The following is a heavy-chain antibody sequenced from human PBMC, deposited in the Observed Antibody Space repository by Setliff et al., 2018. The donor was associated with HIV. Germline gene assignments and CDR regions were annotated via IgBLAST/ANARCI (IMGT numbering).Heavy chain of an antibody. CDR1: GASISSSSYY. CDR2: IDYSGSF. D-gene: IGHD2-21*02. J-gene: IGHJ2*01. V-gene: IGHV4-39*07. CDR3: ARHDGTYCGGDCYLLGYFDL. Sequence: SETLSLTCIFSGASISSSSYYWGWIRQPPGKGLEWIGSIDYSGSFYYNPSLKSRVTISVDTSKNQFSLNLSSVTAADTAVYYCARHDGTYCGGDCYLLGYFDLWGRGTLVTVSS.